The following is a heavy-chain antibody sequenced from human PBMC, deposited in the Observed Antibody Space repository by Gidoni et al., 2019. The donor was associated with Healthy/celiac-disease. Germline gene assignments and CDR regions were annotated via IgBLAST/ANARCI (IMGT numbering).Heavy chain of an antibody. CDR1: GYSFTSYW. Sequence: EVQLVQSGAEVKKPGESLKISCKGSGYSFTSYWIGWVRQMPGKGLEWMGIIYPGDSDTRYSPSFQGQVTISADKSISTAYLQWSSLKASDTAMYYCARHEGYCSSTSCYANWFDPWGQGTLVTVSS. CDR3: ARHEGYCSSTSCYANWFDP. J-gene: IGHJ5*02. CDR2: IYPGDSDT. D-gene: IGHD2-2*01. V-gene: IGHV5-51*01.